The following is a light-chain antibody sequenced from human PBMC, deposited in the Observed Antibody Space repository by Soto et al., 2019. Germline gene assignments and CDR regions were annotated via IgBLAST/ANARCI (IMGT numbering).Light chain of an antibody. CDR3: QQRSNWLIT. CDR1: QSVGSN. CDR2: VAS. J-gene: IGKJ5*01. V-gene: IGKV3-15*01. Sequence: EVVMTQSPATFSVSPGERATLSCRASQSVGSNLAWYQQKPGQSPRLLIYVASTRATGIPARFSGSGSGTEFTLTISSLEPEDFAVYYCQQRSNWLITFGQGTRLEIK.